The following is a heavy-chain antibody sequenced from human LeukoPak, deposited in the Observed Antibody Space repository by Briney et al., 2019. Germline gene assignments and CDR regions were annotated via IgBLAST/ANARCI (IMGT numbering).Heavy chain of an antibody. CDR1: GFTFSSYS. Sequence: GGSLRLSCAASGFTFSSYSMNWVRQAPGKGLEWVSYISSSSSTIYYADSVKGRFTISRDNAKNSLYLQMNSLRAEDTAVYYCARDLGDEDCSGGSCYVWFDPWGQGTLVTVSS. J-gene: IGHJ5*02. D-gene: IGHD2-15*01. V-gene: IGHV3-48*04. CDR2: ISSSSSTI. CDR3: ARDLGDEDCSGGSCYVWFDP.